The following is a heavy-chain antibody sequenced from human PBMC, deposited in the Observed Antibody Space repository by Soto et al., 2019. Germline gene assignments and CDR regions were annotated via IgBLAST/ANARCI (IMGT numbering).Heavy chain of an antibody. CDR2: ISGGGKNT. Sequence: GGSLRLSCAASGFTFSSCAMSWVRQAPGKGLEWVSGISGGGKNTYYADSVKGRVAISRDNSRNILYLQMNSLRVEDTALYYCAESEGEVSGPVDYWGQGILVTVSS. CDR3: AESEGEVSGPVDY. J-gene: IGHJ4*02. V-gene: IGHV3-23*01. CDR1: GFTFSSCA. D-gene: IGHD2-21*01.